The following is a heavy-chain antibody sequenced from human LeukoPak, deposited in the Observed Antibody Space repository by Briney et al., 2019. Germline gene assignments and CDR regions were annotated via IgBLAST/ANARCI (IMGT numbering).Heavy chain of an antibody. J-gene: IGHJ3*02. CDR3: ARESRSGYDHDAFDI. D-gene: IGHD5-12*01. V-gene: IGHV1-2*02. CDR1: GYTFTGYY. CDR2: INPNSGGT. Sequence: SVKVSCKASGYTFTGYYMHWVRQAPGQGLEWMGWINPNSGGTNYAQKFQGRVTMTRDTSISTAYMELSRLRSDDTAVYYCARESRSGYDHDAFDIWGQGTMVTVSS.